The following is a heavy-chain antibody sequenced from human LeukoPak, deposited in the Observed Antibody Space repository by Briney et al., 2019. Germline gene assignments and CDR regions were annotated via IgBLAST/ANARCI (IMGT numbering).Heavy chain of an antibody. V-gene: IGHV1-2*02. Sequence: ASVKVSCKASGYTFTGYYMHWVRQAPGQGLEWMGWINPNSGGTNYAQKFQGRVTMTRDTSISTAYMELSRLRSDVTAVYYCARDTIVVVPAAGRTINWFDPWGQGTLVTVSS. D-gene: IGHD2-2*01. CDR3: ARDTIVVVPAAGRTINWFDP. CDR2: INPNSGGT. CDR1: GYTFTGYY. J-gene: IGHJ5*02.